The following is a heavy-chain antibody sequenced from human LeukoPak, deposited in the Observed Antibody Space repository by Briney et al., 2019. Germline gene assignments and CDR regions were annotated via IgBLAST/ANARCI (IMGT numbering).Heavy chain of an antibody. V-gene: IGHV4-34*01. D-gene: IGHD1-14*01. Sequence: KPSETLSLTCDVSGGSFSSYSWNWIRQPPGKGLEWIAEISYAGNTHTGSTSYSASLKSRVTISVDTPKNQFSLHLSSVTAADAGAYYCARGFSGFWEFDSWGQGTLVTVSS. J-gene: IGHJ4*02. CDR2: ISYAGNTHTGST. CDR3: ARGFSGFWEFDS. CDR1: GGSFSSYS.